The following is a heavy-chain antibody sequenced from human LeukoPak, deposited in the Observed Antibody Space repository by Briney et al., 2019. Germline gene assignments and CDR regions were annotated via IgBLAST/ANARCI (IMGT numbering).Heavy chain of an antibody. V-gene: IGHV3-30*02. CDR1: GFTFSSYG. CDR2: IRYDGSNK. Sequence: GGSLRLSCAASGFTFSSYGMHWVRQAPGKGLEWVAFIRYDGSNKYYADSVKGRFTISRDNAKNSLYLQMNSLRAEDTAVYYCATGAGRYFDYWGQGTLVTVSS. J-gene: IGHJ4*02. D-gene: IGHD6-19*01. CDR3: ATGAGRYFDY.